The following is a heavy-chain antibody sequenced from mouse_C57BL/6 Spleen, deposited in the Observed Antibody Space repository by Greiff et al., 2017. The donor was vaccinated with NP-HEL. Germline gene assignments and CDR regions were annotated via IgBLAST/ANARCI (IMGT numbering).Heavy chain of an antibody. V-gene: IGHV1-82*01. CDR3: ARVGDGYYFDY. J-gene: IGHJ2*01. CDR2: IYPGDGDT. CDR1: GYAFSSSW. D-gene: IGHD3-3*01. Sequence: QVQLQQSGPELVKPGASVKISCKASGYAFSSSWMNWVKQRPGKGLEWIGRIYPGDGDTNYNGKFKGKATLTADKSSSTAYMQLSSLTSEDSAVYFCARVGDGYYFDYWGQGTTLTVSS.